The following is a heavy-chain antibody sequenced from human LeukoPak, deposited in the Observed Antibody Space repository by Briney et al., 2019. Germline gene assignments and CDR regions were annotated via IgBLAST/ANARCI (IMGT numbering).Heavy chain of an antibody. CDR2: IKSKTDGGTT. D-gene: IGHD3-10*01. V-gene: IGHV3-15*01. Sequence: GGSLRLSCAASGFTFSNAWMSWVRQAPGKGLEWVGRIKSKTDGGTTDHAAPVKGRFTISRDDSKNTLYLQMNSLKTEDTAVYYCTTDSGYYGSGSYYPSSRDYWGQGTLVTVSS. J-gene: IGHJ4*02. CDR3: TTDSGYYGSGSYYPSSRDY. CDR1: GFTFSNAW.